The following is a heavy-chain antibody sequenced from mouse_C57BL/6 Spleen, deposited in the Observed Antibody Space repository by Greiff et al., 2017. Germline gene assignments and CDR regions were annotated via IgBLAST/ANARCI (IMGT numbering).Heavy chain of an antibody. CDR1: GYAFSSSW. J-gene: IGHJ1*03. CDR3: ARGDERYFDV. Sequence: QVQLQQSGPELVKPGASVKISCKASGYAFSSSWMNWVKQRPGKGLEWIGRIYPGDGDTNYNGKFKGKATLTADKSSSTAYMQLSSRTSEDSAVYFCARGDERYFDVWGTGTTVTVSS. D-gene: IGHD3-3*01. CDR2: IYPGDGDT. V-gene: IGHV1-82*01.